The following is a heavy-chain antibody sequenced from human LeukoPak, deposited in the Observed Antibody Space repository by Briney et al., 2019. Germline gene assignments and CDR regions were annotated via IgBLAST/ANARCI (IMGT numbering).Heavy chain of an antibody. J-gene: IGHJ4*02. V-gene: IGHV4-39*01. D-gene: IGHD3-16*01. CDR1: GGSISSSSFY. CDR3: ARAISGFYVW. Sequence: PSEPLSLTCTVSGGSISSSSFYWGWIRQPPGKGLEWIGSIYYSGSTYYNPSLKSRVTISVDTSRSRFSLRLTSVTAADTAVYYCARAISGFYVWWGQGTLVTVSS. CDR2: IYYSGST.